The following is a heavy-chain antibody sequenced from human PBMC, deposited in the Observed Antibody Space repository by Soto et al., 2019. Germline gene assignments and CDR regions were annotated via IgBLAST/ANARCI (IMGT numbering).Heavy chain of an antibody. CDR2: IAVGSGNT. Sequence: SVKVSCKASGFTFTSSAVQWVRQARGQRLEWIGWIAVGSGNTNYAQKFQERVTITRDMSTRTAYMELSSLRSEDTAVYYCARDPSYYGMDVWGQGTTVTVSS. J-gene: IGHJ6*02. V-gene: IGHV1-58*01. CDR3: ARDPSYYGMDV. CDR1: GFTFTSSA.